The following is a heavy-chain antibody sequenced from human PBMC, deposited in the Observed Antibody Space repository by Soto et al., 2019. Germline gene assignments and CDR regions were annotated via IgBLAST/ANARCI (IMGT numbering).Heavy chain of an antibody. CDR1: GFTFSSYA. Sequence: QVQLVESGGGVVQPGRSLRLSCAASGFTFSSYAMHWVRQAPGKGLEWVAVISYDGSNKYYADSVKGRFTISRDNSKNTLYLQMNSLRAEDTAVYYCARGYYDDSSGYYAIGAFDIWGQGTMVTVSS. D-gene: IGHD3-22*01. CDR3: ARGYYDDSSGYYAIGAFDI. CDR2: ISYDGSNK. J-gene: IGHJ3*02. V-gene: IGHV3-30-3*01.